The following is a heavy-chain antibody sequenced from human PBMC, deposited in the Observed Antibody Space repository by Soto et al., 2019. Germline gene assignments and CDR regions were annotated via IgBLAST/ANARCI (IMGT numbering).Heavy chain of an antibody. CDR1: GGSISSYY. V-gene: IGHV4-59*01. D-gene: IGHD3-22*01. CDR2: IYYSGST. CDR3: ARENGYSAFDI. J-gene: IGHJ3*02. Sequence: SETLSLTCTVSGGSISSYYWSWIRQPPGKGLEWIGYIYYSGSTNYNPSLKSRVTISVDTSKNQFSLKVSSVTAADTAVYYCARENGYSAFDIWGQGTMVTVSS.